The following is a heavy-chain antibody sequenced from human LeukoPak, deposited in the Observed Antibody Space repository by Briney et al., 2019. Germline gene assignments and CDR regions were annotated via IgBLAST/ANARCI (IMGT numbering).Heavy chain of an antibody. D-gene: IGHD3-10*02. Sequence: PGGSLRLSCAASGFTFSSYAMSWVRQAPGRGLEWVSAISGSGGSTYYADSVKGRFTISIDNSKNTLYLQMNSLRAEDTAVYYCAKTVLLYSTGDAFDIWGQGTMVTVSS. CDR2: ISGSGGST. J-gene: IGHJ3*02. V-gene: IGHV3-23*01. CDR1: GFTFSSYA. CDR3: AKTVLLYSTGDAFDI.